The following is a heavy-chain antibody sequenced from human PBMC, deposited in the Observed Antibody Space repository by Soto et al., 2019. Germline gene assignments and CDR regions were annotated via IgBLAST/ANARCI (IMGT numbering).Heavy chain of an antibody. J-gene: IGHJ4*02. CDR2: ISYDGSNK. Sequence: QVQLVESGGGVVQPGRSLRLSCAASGFTFSSYGMHWVRQAPGKGLEWVAVISYDGSNKYYADSVKGRFTISRDNSKNTLYLQMNSLRAEDTAVYYCAKNDYGSGSYYGFVVDYWGQGTLVTVSS. D-gene: IGHD3-10*01. CDR1: GFTFSSYG. CDR3: AKNDYGSGSYYGFVVDY. V-gene: IGHV3-30*18.